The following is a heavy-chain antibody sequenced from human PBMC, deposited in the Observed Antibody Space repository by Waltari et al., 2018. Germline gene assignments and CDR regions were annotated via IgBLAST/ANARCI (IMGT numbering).Heavy chain of an antibody. CDR3: ARMRSSSWHAEFDY. CDR2: SYSGGST. J-gene: IGHJ4*02. Sequence: EVQLVESGGGLIQPGGSLRLSCAASGFTVSSNYMSWVRQAPGQGLEWVSCSYSGGSTDYADSVKGRVTISRDNSKNTLYLQMNSLRAEDTAVYYCARMRSSSWHAEFDYWGQGTLVTVSS. V-gene: IGHV3-53*01. CDR1: GFTVSSNY. D-gene: IGHD6-13*01.